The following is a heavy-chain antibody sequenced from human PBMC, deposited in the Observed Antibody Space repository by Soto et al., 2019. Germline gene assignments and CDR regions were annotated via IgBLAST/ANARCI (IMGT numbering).Heavy chain of an antibody. CDR3: AKSQTTVTCYDY. CDR1: GGSISSYY. V-gene: IGHV4-59*04. CDR2: IYHSGST. D-gene: IGHD4-17*01. Sequence: TCTVSGGSISSYYWSWIRQPPGKGLEWIGYIYHSGSTYYNPSLKSRVTISVDRSKNQFSLKLSSVTAADTAVYYCAKSQTTVTCYDYWGQGTLVTVSS. J-gene: IGHJ4*02.